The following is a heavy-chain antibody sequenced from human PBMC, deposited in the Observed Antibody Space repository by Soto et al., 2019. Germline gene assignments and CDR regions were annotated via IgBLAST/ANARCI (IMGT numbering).Heavy chain of an antibody. Sequence: QVQLVHSGAEEKKPGASVKVSCKASGYTFTSYAMHWVRQAPGQRLEWMGWINAGNGNTKYSQKFQGRVTITRDTAASTAYMELTSLRSEDTAVYYCARGIALYYFDYWGQGTLVTVSS. V-gene: IGHV1-3*05. CDR2: INAGNGNT. J-gene: IGHJ4*02. CDR3: ARGIALYYFDY. D-gene: IGHD6-13*01. CDR1: GYTFTSYA.